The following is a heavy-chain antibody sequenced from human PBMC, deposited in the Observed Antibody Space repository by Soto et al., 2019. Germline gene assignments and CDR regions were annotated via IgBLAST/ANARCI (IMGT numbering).Heavy chain of an antibody. CDR2: IYYSGST. CDR1: GGSISSGGYY. CDR3: ARGPGSYIVATMVFDY. J-gene: IGHJ4*02. V-gene: IGHV4-31*03. D-gene: IGHD5-12*01. Sequence: PSETLSLTCTVSGGSISSGGYYWSWIRQHPGKGLEWIGYIYYSGSTYYNPSLKSRVTISVDTSKNQFSLKLSSVTAADTAVYYCARGPGSYIVATMVFDYWGQGTLVTVS.